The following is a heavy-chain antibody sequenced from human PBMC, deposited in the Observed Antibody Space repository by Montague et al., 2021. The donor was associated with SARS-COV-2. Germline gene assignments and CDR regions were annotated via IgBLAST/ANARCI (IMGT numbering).Heavy chain of an antibody. CDR2: IGTAGDT. Sequence: SLRLSCAASGFTFSSYDMHWVRQATGKGLEWVSAIGTAGDTYYPGSVKGRFTISRENAKNSLYLQMNCLRAGDTAVYYCARGVTMVQGVISRYYYYYGMDVWGQGTTVTVSS. V-gene: IGHV3-13*04. CDR1: GFTFSSYD. J-gene: IGHJ6*02. CDR3: ARGVTMVQGVISRYYYYYGMDV. D-gene: IGHD3-10*01.